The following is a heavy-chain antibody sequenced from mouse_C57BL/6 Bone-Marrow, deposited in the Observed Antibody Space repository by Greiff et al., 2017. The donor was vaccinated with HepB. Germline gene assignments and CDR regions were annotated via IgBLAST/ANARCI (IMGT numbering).Heavy chain of an antibody. D-gene: IGHD1-1*01. CDR3: ARKVGGSSYYWYFDV. Sequence: VQRVESGPGLVQPSQSLSITCTVSGFSLTSYGVHWVRQSPGKGLEWLGVIWSGGSTDYNAAFISRLSISKDNSKSQVFFKMNSLQADDTAIYYCARKVGGSSYYWYFDVWGTGTTVTVSS. CDR1: GFSLTSYG. V-gene: IGHV2-2*01. CDR2: IWSGGST. J-gene: IGHJ1*03.